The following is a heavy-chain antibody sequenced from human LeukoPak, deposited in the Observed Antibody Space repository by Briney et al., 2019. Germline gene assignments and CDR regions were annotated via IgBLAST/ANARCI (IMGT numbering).Heavy chain of an antibody. CDR1: GFTVSSNY. CDR2: IYSGGIT. Sequence: PGGSLRLSCAASGFTVSSNYMSWVRQAPGKGLEWVSLIYSGGITYYADSVKGRFTISRDNTKNTLYLQMNSLRAEDTAVYYCARTNSSWPRYAFDIWGQGTMVTVSS. D-gene: IGHD6-13*01. CDR3: ARTNSSWPRYAFDI. V-gene: IGHV3-53*01. J-gene: IGHJ3*02.